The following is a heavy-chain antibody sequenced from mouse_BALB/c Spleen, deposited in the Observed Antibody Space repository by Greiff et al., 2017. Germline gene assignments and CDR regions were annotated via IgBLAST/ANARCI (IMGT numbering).Heavy chain of an antibody. V-gene: IGHV5-9-4*01. CDR2: ISSGGSYT. D-gene: IGHD1-1*01. Sequence: EVQLVESGGGLVKPGGSLKLSCAASGFTFSSYAMSWVGQSPEKRLEWVAEISSGGSYTYYPDTVTGRFTISRDNAKNTLYLEMSSLRSEDTAMYYCARVYYGSSYAPYFDVWGAGTTVTVSS. CDR3: ARVYYGSSYAPYFDV. J-gene: IGHJ1*01. CDR1: GFTFSSYA.